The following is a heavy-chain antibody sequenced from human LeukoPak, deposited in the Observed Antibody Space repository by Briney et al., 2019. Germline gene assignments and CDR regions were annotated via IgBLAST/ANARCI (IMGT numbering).Heavy chain of an antibody. CDR3: ANQYYYDSSGYTFPYYFDY. V-gene: IGHV4-4*02. J-gene: IGHJ4*02. D-gene: IGHD3-22*01. Sequence: PSETLSLTCAVSGGSISSSNWWSWVRQPPGKGLEWIGEIYHSGSTNYNPSLKSRVTISVDKSKNQFSLKLSSVTAADTAVYYCANQYYYDSSGYTFPYYFDYWGQGTLVTVSS. CDR1: GGSISSSNW. CDR2: IYHSGST.